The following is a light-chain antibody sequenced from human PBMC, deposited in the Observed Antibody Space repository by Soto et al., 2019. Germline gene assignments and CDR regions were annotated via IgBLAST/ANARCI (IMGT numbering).Light chain of an antibody. Sequence: QAVVTQPASVSGSPGQSITISCTGTSSNVGNFNVVSWYQQHPGKAPKVIIFDVSERPSGVSNRFSGSKSGNTASLTISGLQAEDEADYYCCSYAGSGTNVFGTGTKVTVL. CDR1: SSNVGNFNV. J-gene: IGLJ1*01. CDR2: DVS. CDR3: CSYAGSGTNV. V-gene: IGLV2-23*02.